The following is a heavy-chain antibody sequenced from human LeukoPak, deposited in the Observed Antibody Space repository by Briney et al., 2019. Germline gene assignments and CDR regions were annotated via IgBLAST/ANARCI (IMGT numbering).Heavy chain of an antibody. D-gene: IGHD2-15*01. CDR1: GGSFSGYY. CDR3: ARALGWVDY. J-gene: IGHJ4*02. CDR2: IYYSGST. V-gene: IGHV4-59*01. Sequence: SETLSLTCAVYGGSFSGYYWSWIRQPPGKGLEWIGYIYYSGSTNYNPSLKSRVTISVDTSKNQFSLKLSSVTAADTAVYYCARALGWVDYWGQGTLVTVSS.